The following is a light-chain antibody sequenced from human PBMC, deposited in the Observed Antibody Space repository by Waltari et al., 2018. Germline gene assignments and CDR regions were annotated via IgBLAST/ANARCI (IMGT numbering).Light chain of an antibody. CDR1: QSISSY. CDR3: QQSTSIPLT. V-gene: IGKV1-39*01. Sequence: DIQMTQSPSSLSASVGDRVTITCRASQSISSYLNWFQQKPGKAPKLLIYASSSLQSGVPSRFSGSGSETDFTLTISSLQPEDFATYYCQQSTSIPLTFGGGTKVDIK. J-gene: IGKJ4*01. CDR2: ASS.